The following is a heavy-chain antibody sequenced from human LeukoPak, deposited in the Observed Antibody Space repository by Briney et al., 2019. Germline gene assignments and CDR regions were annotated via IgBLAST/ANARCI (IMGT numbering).Heavy chain of an antibody. Sequence: PSETLSLTCAVYGGSFSGYYWSWIRQPPGKGLEWIGETNHSGSTNYNPSLKSRVTISVDTSKNQFSLKLSSVTAADTAVYYCARESRFLEWLLPTQNWFDPWGQGTLVTVSS. CDR2: TNHSGST. CDR1: GGSFSGYY. J-gene: IGHJ5*02. V-gene: IGHV4-34*01. CDR3: ARESRFLEWLLPTQNWFDP. D-gene: IGHD3-3*01.